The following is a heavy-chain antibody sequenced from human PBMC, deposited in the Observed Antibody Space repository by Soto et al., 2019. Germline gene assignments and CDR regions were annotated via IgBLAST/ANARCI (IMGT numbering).Heavy chain of an antibody. CDR3: AKDSPLTPYYHDLDY. Sequence: DVQLLESGGGLVQPGGSLRLSCVASGFTFSTNAMSWVRQAPGKGLEWVSAMDTNGGATYYADSVKGRFTISRDNSQNTLYLQMNSLRAEDTAVYLCAKDSPLTPYYHDLDYWGQGTLVTVSS. D-gene: IGHD3-9*01. CDR1: GFTFSTNA. V-gene: IGHV3-23*01. CDR2: MDTNGGAT. J-gene: IGHJ4*02.